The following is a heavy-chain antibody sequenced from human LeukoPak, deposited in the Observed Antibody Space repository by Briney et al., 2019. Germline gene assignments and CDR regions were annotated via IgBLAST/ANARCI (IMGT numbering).Heavy chain of an antibody. CDR1: GASISTYY. CDR2: IYASGNT. D-gene: IGHD2-15*01. J-gene: IGHJ4*02. Sequence: PSETLSLTCTISGASISTYYWSWIRQPAGKGLEWIGRIYASGNTYKNPSLESRVTMSVDTSNNRFTLNLTSVTGADTAMYYCVKDGPLGSDFWGQGTQVTVSS. CDR3: VKDGPLGSDF. V-gene: IGHV4-4*07.